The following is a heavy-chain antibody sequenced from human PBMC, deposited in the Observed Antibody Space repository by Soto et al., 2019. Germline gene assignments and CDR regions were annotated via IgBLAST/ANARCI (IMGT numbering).Heavy chain of an antibody. CDR3: AKVSRIPWQDFDY. J-gene: IGHJ4*02. D-gene: IGHD2-21*01. CDR2: ISGSGDST. Sequence: LRLSCAASGFTFSSYAMSWVGHAPGKGLEWVSAISGSGDSTYYADSVKGRFTIYRENSKKTLYLQMNSVRAEDTAVYYCAKVSRIPWQDFDYWGQGTLVTVSS. V-gene: IGHV3-23*01. CDR1: GFTFSSYA.